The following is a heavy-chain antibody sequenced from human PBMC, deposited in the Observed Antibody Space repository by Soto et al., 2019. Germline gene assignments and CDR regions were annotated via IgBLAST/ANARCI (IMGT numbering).Heavy chain of an antibody. J-gene: IGHJ4*02. V-gene: IGHV3-30-3*01. D-gene: IGHD3-10*01. CDR3: ARERGLFPDY. Sequence: QVQLVESGGGVVQPGRSLRLSCAASGFTFSSYAMHWVRQAPGKGLEWVAVISYDGGNKYYADSVKGRFTISRDNSNNTMYLQMNSLRDEDTAVYYCARERGLFPDYWGQGSLVTVSS. CDR2: ISYDGGNK. CDR1: GFTFSSYA.